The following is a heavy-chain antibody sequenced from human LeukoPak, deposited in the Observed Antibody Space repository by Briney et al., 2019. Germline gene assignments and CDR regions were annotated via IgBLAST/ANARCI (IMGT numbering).Heavy chain of an antibody. Sequence: ASEKVSCKASGYTFTSYYMHWVRQAPGQGLEWMGIINPSGGSTSYAQKFQGRVTMTRDTSTSTVYMELSSLRSEDTAVYYCARVGYCSGDSCYNDYWGQGTLVTVSS. CDR3: ARVGYCSGDSCYNDY. D-gene: IGHD2-15*01. CDR2: INPSGGST. CDR1: GYTFTSYY. J-gene: IGHJ4*02. V-gene: IGHV1-46*01.